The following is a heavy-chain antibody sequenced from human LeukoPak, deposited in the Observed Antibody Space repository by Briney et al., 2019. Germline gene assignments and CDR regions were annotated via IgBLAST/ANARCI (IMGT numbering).Heavy chain of an antibody. CDR2: INPNSGGT. J-gene: IGHJ4*02. CDR3: AREGGSYGSSDSSGYSLDY. D-gene: IGHD3-22*01. Sequence: GASVKVSCKASGYTFTGYYMHWVRQAPGQGLEWMGRINPNSGGTSYAQKFQGRVTMTRDTSISTACMELSRLRSDDTAVYYCAREGGSYGSSDSSGYSLDYWGQGTLVTVSS. V-gene: IGHV1-2*06. CDR1: GYTFTGYY.